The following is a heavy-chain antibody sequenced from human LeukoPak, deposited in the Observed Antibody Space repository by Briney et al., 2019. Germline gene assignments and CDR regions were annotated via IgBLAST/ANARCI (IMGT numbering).Heavy chain of an antibody. D-gene: IGHD2/OR15-2a*01. CDR3: ARIIIPPDIFTSDLYYIYMDV. CDR1: GFSFSSYW. J-gene: IGHJ6*03. V-gene: IGHV3-7*01. Sequence: GGSLRLSCVASGFSFSSYWMSWVRQAPGKGLEWVANIRKDGSEKYYVDSVKGRFTVSRDNAKNSLYLQINSLRAEDTAVYYCARIIIPPDIFTSDLYYIYMDVWGRGTTVTVS. CDR2: IRKDGSEK.